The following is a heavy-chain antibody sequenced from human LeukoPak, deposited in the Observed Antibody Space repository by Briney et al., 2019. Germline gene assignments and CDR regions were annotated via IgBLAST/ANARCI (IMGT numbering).Heavy chain of an antibody. D-gene: IGHD2-15*01. CDR1: GGTFSSYA. Sequence: GASVKVSCKASGGTFSSYAISWVRQAPGQGLEWMGRIIPILGIANYAQKFQGRVTITADKSTSTAYMELSSLRSEDTAVYYCARAQLGYCSGGSCYGIDYWGQGTLVTVSS. CDR3: ARAQLGYCSGGSCYGIDY. CDR2: IIPILGIA. V-gene: IGHV1-69*04. J-gene: IGHJ4*02.